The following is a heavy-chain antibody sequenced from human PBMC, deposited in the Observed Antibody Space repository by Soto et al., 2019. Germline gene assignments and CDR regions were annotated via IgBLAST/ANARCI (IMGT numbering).Heavy chain of an antibody. V-gene: IGHV4-59*08. CDR3: ARLSGEPAAIYYYYYMDV. CDR2: IYYSGST. J-gene: IGHJ6*03. Sequence: SETLSLTCTVSGGSISSYYWSWIRQPPGKGLEWIGYIYYSGSTNYNPSLKSRVTISVDTSKNQFSLKLSSVTAADTAVYYCARLSGEPAAIYYYYYMDVWGKGTTVTVSS. CDR1: GGSISSYY. D-gene: IGHD2-2*02.